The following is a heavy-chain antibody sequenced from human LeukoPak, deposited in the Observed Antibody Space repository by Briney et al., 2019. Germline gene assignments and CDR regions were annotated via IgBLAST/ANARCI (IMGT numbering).Heavy chain of an antibody. CDR1: GFTFGSYA. D-gene: IGHD6-13*01. CDR3: AKDPQENRSSWFIRYFDS. Sequence: GGSLRLSCVASGFTFGSYAMSWVRQAPGKGLEWVSATSGRGDYTYYADSVEGRFTISRDNSKNTVYLQMNSLRADDTALYYCAKDPQENRSSWFIRYFDSWGQGSLVTVSS. V-gene: IGHV3-23*01. J-gene: IGHJ4*02. CDR2: TSGRGDYT.